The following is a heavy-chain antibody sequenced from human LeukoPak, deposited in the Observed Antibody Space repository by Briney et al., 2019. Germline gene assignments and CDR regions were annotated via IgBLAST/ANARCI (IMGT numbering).Heavy chain of an antibody. CDR1: GGSISSSSFH. Sequence: SETLSLTCTVSGGSISSSSFHWGWIRQPPGKGLEWIGTVFHSGSTYYNPSLESRITISVNTSKNQFSLKLRSVTAADTAVYYCAPQFDPWGQGTLVTVSS. J-gene: IGHJ5*02. V-gene: IGHV4-39*01. CDR2: VFHSGST. CDR3: APQFDP.